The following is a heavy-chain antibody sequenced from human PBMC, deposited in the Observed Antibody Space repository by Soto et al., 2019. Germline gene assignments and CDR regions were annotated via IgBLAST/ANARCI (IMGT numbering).Heavy chain of an antibody. Sequence: QVQLVQSGAEVKKPGASVKVSCKASGYTFTNYGISWVRQAPGQGLEWMGWISAYNGNTKYAQKLQGRVTMTTDTTRRTAYMELRRLISDDTAVYYCARDSPPVDYWGQGTLVTVSS. CDR1: GYTFTNYG. CDR3: ARDSPPVDY. V-gene: IGHV1-18*01. J-gene: IGHJ4*02. CDR2: ISAYNGNT.